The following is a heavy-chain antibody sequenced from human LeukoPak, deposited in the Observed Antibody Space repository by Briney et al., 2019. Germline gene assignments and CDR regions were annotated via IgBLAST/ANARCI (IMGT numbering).Heavy chain of an antibody. CDR3: ARKKSVYRSSSSSYYYMDV. CDR2: TYYRSKWYN. J-gene: IGHJ6*03. Sequence: SQTLSLTCAISGDSVSSNSAAWNWIRQSPSRGLEWLGRTYYRSKWYNDYAVSVKSRITINPDTSKNQFSLQLNSVTPEDTAVYHCARKKSVYRSSSSSYYYMDVWGKGTTVTVSS. D-gene: IGHD6-6*01. CDR1: GDSVSSNSAA. V-gene: IGHV6-1*01.